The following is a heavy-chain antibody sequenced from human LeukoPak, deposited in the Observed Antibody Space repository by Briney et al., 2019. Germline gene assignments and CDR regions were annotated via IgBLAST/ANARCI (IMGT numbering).Heavy chain of an antibody. V-gene: IGHV1-2*02. CDR1: RYTFTGYY. CDR2: INPNSGGT. CDR3: ARGKIGVQIFGVVIRYNWFDP. J-gene: IGHJ5*02. Sequence: ASVKVSCKASRYTFTGYYMHWVRQAPGQGLEWMGWINPNSGGTNYAQKFQGRVTMTRDTSISTAYMELSRLRSDDTAVYYCARGKIGVQIFGVVIRYNWFDPWGQGTLVTVSS. D-gene: IGHD3-3*01.